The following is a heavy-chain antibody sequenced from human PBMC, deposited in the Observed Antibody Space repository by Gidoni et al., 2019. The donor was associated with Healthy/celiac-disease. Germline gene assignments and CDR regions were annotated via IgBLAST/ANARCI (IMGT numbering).Heavy chain of an antibody. CDR1: GFTFSSYA. J-gene: IGHJ4*02. D-gene: IGHD1-26*01. V-gene: IGHV3-64*01. CDR2: ISSNGGST. Sequence: VQLVESGGGLVQPGGSLRLSCAASGFTFSSYAMHWVRQAPGKGLEYVSAISSNGGSTYYANSVKGRFTISRDNSKNTLYLQMGSLRAEDMAVYYCASGWELLGCLDYWGQGTLVTVSS. CDR3: ASGWELLGCLDY.